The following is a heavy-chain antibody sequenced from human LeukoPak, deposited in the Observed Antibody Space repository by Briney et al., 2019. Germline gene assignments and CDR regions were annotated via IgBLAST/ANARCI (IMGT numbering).Heavy chain of an antibody. Sequence: ASVKVSCKASGGTFSSYAISWVRQAPGQGLEWMGWISAYNGNTSYAQKLQGRVTMTTDTSTSTAYMELRSLRSDDTAVYYCARDPGKNWFDPWGQGTLVTVSS. CDR3: ARDPGKNWFDP. J-gene: IGHJ5*02. CDR2: ISAYNGNT. V-gene: IGHV1-18*01. D-gene: IGHD1-26*01. CDR1: GGTFSSYA.